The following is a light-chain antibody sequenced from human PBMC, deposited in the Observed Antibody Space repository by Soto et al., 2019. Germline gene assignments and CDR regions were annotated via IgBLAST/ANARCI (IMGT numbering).Light chain of an antibody. V-gene: IGKV3-15*01. Sequence: ELMMTQSPATLSVSPGERATLSCRASQSISGNIAWYQQKPGQAPRLLIYAASIRASGIPARFSGTGFGREFTRSISSLQSEDSAVYYCQQYNSWTLISFGQGTRLEIK. CDR1: QSISGN. CDR2: AAS. J-gene: IGKJ5*01. CDR3: QQYNSWTLIS.